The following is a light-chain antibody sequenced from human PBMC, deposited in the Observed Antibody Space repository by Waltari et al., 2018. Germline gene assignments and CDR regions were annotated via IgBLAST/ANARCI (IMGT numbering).Light chain of an antibody. J-gene: IGKJ1*01. Sequence: EILMTETLATLSVLQGGKSHPSCRASQRIRSNLAWYQHKPGQAPRLLIYGASTRATGMPARFSGSGSGTEFTLTISSLQSEDFAVYFCQQYDNWLGTFGQGTKVEIK. CDR1: QRIRSN. V-gene: IGKV3-15*01. CDR2: GAS. CDR3: QQYDNWLGT.